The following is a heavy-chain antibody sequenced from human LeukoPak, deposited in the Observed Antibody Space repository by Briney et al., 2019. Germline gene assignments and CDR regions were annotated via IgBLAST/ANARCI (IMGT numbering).Heavy chain of an antibody. CDR3: ARIPEGSYDSSGYYYALDY. Sequence: ASVKVSCKASGYTFTSYAMHWVRQAPGQRLEGMGWINAGNGNTKYSQKFQGRVTITRDTSASTAYMELSSLRSEDTAVYYCARIPEGSYDSSGYYYALDYWGQGTLVTVSS. D-gene: IGHD3-22*01. CDR2: INAGNGNT. J-gene: IGHJ4*02. V-gene: IGHV1-3*01. CDR1: GYTFTSYA.